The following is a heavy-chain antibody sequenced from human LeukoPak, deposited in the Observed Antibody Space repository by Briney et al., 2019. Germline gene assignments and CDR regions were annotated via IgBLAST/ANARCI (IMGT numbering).Heavy chain of an antibody. Sequence: ASVKVSCKASGGTFSSYAISWVRQAPGQGLEWMGWISAYNGNTNYAQKLQGRVTMTTDTSTSTAYMELRSLRSDDTAVYYCARKGWHYDILTGYYCYWFDPWGQGTLVTVSS. J-gene: IGHJ5*02. CDR2: ISAYNGNT. CDR3: ARKGWHYDILTGYYCYWFDP. CDR1: GGTFSSYA. V-gene: IGHV1-18*01. D-gene: IGHD3-9*01.